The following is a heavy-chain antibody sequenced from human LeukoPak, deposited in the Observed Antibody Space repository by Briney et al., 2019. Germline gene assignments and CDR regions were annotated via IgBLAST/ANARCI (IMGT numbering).Heavy chain of an antibody. D-gene: IGHD3-10*01. Sequence: GRSPRLSCVASGFTFSRHWMTWVRDALGKGHEWVANIKVDGREIYSADSVKVRFTISRDNAKNSLYLQMNSMRAEDTAVYYCAREEGTFDYWSQGTLVTVSS. V-gene: IGHV3-7*01. CDR1: GFTFSRHW. CDR3: AREEGTFDY. CDR2: IKVDGREI. J-gene: IGHJ4*02.